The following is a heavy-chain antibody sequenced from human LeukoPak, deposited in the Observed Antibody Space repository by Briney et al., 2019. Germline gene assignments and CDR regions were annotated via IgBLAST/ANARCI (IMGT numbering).Heavy chain of an antibody. Sequence: GASVKVSCKASGHTFTSFHVSWVRQAPGQGLEWMGWISPYNDNSNYAQKFQGRVTMTTDSSTSTAYMELRSLRSDDTAIYYCARGGYSYGYIQYYYFDSWGQGTLVTVSS. CDR1: GHTFTSFH. J-gene: IGHJ4*02. CDR3: ARGGYSYGYIQYYYFDS. D-gene: IGHD5-18*01. V-gene: IGHV1-18*01. CDR2: ISPYNDNS.